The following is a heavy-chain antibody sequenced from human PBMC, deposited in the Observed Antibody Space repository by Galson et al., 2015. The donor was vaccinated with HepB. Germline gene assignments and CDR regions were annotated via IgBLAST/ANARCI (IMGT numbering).Heavy chain of an antibody. CDR1: GYTFTSYA. J-gene: IGHJ4*02. CDR3: ARSLYGSGSYLPYFDY. CDR2: INAGNGNT. D-gene: IGHD3-10*01. V-gene: IGHV1-3*01. Sequence: SVKVSCKASGYTFTSYAMHWVRQAPGQRLEWMGWINAGNGNTEYSQKFQGRVTITRDTSASTAYMELSSLRSEDTAVYYCARSLYGSGSYLPYFDYWGQGTLVTVSS.